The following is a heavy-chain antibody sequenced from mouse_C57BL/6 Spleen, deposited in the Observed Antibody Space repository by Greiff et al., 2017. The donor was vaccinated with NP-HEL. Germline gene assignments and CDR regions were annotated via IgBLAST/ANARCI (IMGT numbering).Heavy chain of an antibody. J-gene: IGHJ2*01. V-gene: IGHV1-52*01. CDR2: IDPSDSET. CDR1: GYTFTSYW. D-gene: IGHD1-1*01. Sequence: QVQLQQPGAELVRPGSSVKLSCKASGYTFTSYWMHWVKQRPIQGLEWIGNIDPSDSETHYNQKFKDKATLTVDKSSSTAYMQLSSLTSEDSAVYYCASYYYGSSYIFDYWGQGTTLTVSS. CDR3: ASYYYGSSYIFDY.